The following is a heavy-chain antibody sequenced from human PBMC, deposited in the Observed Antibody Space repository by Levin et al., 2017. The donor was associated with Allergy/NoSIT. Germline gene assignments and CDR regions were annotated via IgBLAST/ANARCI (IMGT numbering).Heavy chain of an antibody. CDR3: ARQSVWFNLDLWGRGTLVTVSSGTGTVTLCDAFDI. J-gene: IGHJ3*02. Sequence: LGESLKISCKASGYSFSTYWIGWVRQVSGKGLEWMGIIYPGDSETRYSPSFQGQVTISADKSISTAYLQWNSLNASDTAMYYCARQSVWFNLDLWGRGTLVTVSSGTGTVTLCDAFDIWGQGTMVTVSS. V-gene: IGHV5-51*01. CDR1: GYSFSTYW. CDR2: IYPGDSET. D-gene: IGHD6-19*01.